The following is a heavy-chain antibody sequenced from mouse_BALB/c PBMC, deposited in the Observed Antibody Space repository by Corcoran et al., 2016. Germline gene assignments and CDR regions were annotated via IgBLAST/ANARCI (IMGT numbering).Heavy chain of an antibody. Sequence: EVQLQQSGAELVKPGASVKLSCTASGFNIKDTYRHWGKQRSEQGLEWIGRIDPANGNTKYDPKFQGKATITADTSSNTAYLQLSSLTSEDTAVYYCANWDWYFDVWGAGTTVTVSS. J-gene: IGHJ1*01. CDR3: ANWDWYFDV. V-gene: IGHV14-3*02. CDR2: IDPANGNT. CDR1: GFNIKDTY. D-gene: IGHD4-1*01.